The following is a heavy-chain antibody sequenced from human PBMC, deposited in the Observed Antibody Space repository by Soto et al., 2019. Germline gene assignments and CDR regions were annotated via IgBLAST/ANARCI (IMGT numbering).Heavy chain of an antibody. Sequence: SVKVSCKASGYTLRYLHWVRQAPGQALEWMGWITPFKSDTNYAQKFQDRVTITRDRSVSTAYMELSNLRSDDTAMYYCARSPFAGSDAFDIWGQGTMVTVSS. CDR1: GYTLRY. D-gene: IGHD1-1*01. CDR2: ITPFKSDT. CDR3: ARSPFAGSDAFDI. V-gene: IGHV1-45*02. J-gene: IGHJ3*02.